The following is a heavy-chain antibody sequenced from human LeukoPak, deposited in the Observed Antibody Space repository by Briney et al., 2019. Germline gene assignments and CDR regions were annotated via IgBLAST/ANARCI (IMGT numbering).Heavy chain of an antibody. CDR1: GYTFTSYH. D-gene: IGHD2-2*01. V-gene: IGHV1-46*01. CDR2: IKSTGDTT. Sequence: GSVQVSCKTSGYTFTSYHMHWVRQAPGQGLEWVAIIKSTGDTTVYAQKFQGRVTVTRDTSTSTVYMDLSSLSSEDAAVYYCVREDAHTYYFDFWGPGTLVTVSS. J-gene: IGHJ4*02. CDR3: VREDAHTYYFDF.